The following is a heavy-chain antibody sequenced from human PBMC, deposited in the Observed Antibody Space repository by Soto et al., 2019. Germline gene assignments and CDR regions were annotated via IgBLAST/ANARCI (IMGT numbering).Heavy chain of an antibody. CDR2: ISAQKGNT. CDR1: GYNFPRYG. J-gene: IGHJ4*02. CDR3: ARVCVRGEVDY. Sequence: QVQLIQSGAEVKKPGASVKVSCKPSGYNFPRYGIGWARQAPGEGLEWMGGISAQKGNTNYAQKFQGRVSMTTETSTRTVYMELRSLRADDTAFYYCARVCVRGEVDYWGQGTLLTVSS. V-gene: IGHV1-18*01. D-gene: IGHD3-10*01.